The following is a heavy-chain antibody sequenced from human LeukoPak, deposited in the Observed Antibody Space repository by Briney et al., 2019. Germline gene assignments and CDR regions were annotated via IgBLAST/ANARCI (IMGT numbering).Heavy chain of an antibody. CDR3: ARIIAASQDVFDI. J-gene: IGHJ3*02. V-gene: IGHV4-38-2*02. D-gene: IGHD6-6*01. CDR2: IYYSGST. CDR1: GYTISSGYQ. Sequence: SETLFLTCIISGYTISSGYQWGWIRQPPGKGLEWIGNIYYSGSTYYNPSLKGRLTMSVDRSNNLFSLNLNSVTAADTAVYYCARIIAASQDVFDIWGQGTMITVSS.